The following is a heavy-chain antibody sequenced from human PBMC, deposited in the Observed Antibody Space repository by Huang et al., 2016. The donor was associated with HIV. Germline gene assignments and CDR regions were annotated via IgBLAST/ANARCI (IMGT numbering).Heavy chain of an antibody. CDR3: ARRFSSSSGYFDY. D-gene: IGHD6-6*01. V-gene: IGHV5-51*01. CDR2: IFPDGSDT. Sequence: VQLVQSGAEVKKPGESLKISCKGSGYSFSSYWIAWVRQMPGKGLEWMVIIFPDGSDTTYSPSCEGQITSSADKSIGTAYLQCSSLKASDTAMYYCARRFSSSSGYFDYWGQGSLVTVSS. CDR1: GYSFSSYW. J-gene: IGHJ4*02.